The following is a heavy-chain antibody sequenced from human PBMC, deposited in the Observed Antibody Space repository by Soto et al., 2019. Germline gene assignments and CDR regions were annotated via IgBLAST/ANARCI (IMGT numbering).Heavy chain of an antibody. V-gene: IGHV4-34*01. D-gene: IGHD3-3*01. J-gene: IGHJ5*02. CDR3: ARVESGFWSGYFALFDP. CDR2: INHSGST. CDR1: DRSFRGYY. Sequence: SETLSLTGVDEDRSFRGYYWGWNRQPPGKGLEWIGEINHSGSTNYNPSLKSRVTISVDTSKNQFSLKLSSVTAADTAVYYCARVESGFWSGYFALFDPWGQGTLVTVSS.